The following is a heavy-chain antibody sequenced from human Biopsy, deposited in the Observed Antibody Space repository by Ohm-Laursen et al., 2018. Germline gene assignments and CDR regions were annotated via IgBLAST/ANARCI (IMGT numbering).Heavy chain of an antibody. D-gene: IGHD4-23*01. CDR1: GGSFTGHY. Sequence: GTLSLTCTVSGGSFTGHYWSWIWQPPGKGLEWIGHISYTGYTSYNASLKSRVTISVGTSRNHFSLRLSSLTAADTAVYYCARGSNDFGGLYFPRWGQGTLLTVSS. V-gene: IGHV4-59*11. CDR2: ISYTGYT. J-gene: IGHJ4*02. CDR3: ARGSNDFGGLYFPR.